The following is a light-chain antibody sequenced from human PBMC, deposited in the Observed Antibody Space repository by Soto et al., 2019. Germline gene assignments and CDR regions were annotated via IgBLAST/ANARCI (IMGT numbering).Light chain of an antibody. V-gene: IGLV3-21*04. CDR2: FDS. CDR3: HVWDKSSNHVV. Sequence: SYELTQPPSVSVAPGQTASIACGGSNIGSKNIHWYQQRPGQAPVLVIFFDSVRPSGIPARFSGSNSGNTATLTLSRVEAGDEADYYCHVWDKSSNHVVFGGGTKLTVL. CDR1: NIGSKN. J-gene: IGLJ2*01.